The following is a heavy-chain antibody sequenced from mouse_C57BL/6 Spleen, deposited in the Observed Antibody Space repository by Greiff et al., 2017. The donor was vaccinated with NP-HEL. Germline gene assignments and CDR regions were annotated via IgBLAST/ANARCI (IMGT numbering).Heavy chain of an antibody. D-gene: IGHD2-4*01. CDR3: ARSSEYDGDD. Sequence: EVKLQQSGPALVNPGASVMMSCKASGYTFSDYNMHLVNQIHGKSLEWIGDINPNTGCTSYMQKFRGKVTLTVKKSTSTDYRELRSLTSEDSAVYYCARSSEYDGDDRGKGTSATVSS. CDR1: GYTFSDYN. V-gene: IGHV1-22*01. CDR2: INPNTGCT. J-gene: IGHJ4*01.